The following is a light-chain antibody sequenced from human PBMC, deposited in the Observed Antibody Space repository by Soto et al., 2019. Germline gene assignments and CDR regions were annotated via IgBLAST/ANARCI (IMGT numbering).Light chain of an antibody. CDR1: SSDIGGYDR. Sequence: QSALTQPASVSGSPGQSSTISVAGASSDIGGYDRVSWHQQHPGRAPKLLIYDVTDRPSGVSHRFSGSKSGNTASLTISGLQAEDEADYYCSSYARSSTLVVFGGGTKRTVL. CDR2: DVT. V-gene: IGLV2-14*01. J-gene: IGLJ2*01. CDR3: SSYARSSTLVV.